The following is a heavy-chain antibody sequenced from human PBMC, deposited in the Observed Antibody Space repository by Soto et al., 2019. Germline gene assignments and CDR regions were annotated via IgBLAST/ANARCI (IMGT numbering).Heavy chain of an antibody. Sequence: GESLNISCKGSGYSFTSYWIGWVRQMPGKGLEWMGIIYPGDSDTRYSPSFQGQVTISADKSISTAYLQWSSLKASDTAMYYCASSDTAMVTDYYYYGMDVWGQGTTVTVSS. CDR1: GYSFTSYW. CDR2: IYPGDSDT. CDR3: ASSDTAMVTDYYYYGMDV. D-gene: IGHD5-18*01. J-gene: IGHJ6*02. V-gene: IGHV5-51*01.